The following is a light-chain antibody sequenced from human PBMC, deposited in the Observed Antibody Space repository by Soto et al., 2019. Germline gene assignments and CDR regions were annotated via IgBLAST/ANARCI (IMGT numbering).Light chain of an antibody. CDR1: QRVSIN. J-gene: IGKJ4*01. CDR2: GAS. Sequence: EIVRTQSPATLSVSPGEGATLSVRASQRVSINLARYQQKPGQAPMLLIFGASTRATGIPARFSDSGSGAELYLTISDLHYDDFAIYYCQQYRHWPLTFGGLNKVGIK. CDR3: QQYRHWPLT. V-gene: IGKV3-15*01.